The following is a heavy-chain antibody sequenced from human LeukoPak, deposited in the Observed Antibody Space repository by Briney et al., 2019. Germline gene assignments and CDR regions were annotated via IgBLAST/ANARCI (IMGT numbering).Heavy chain of an antibody. V-gene: IGHV4-39*02. CDR2: IYYSGTT. CDR1: GGSINSGGHY. CDR3: ATEVQGIPGFYDC. D-gene: IGHD2/OR15-2a*01. Sequence: SETLSLTCTVSGGSINSGGHYCVWIRQPPGKGPEWIGSIYYSGTTYYNPSLKSRVAMSVDTSKNQFSLRLSSVNVADTAVYCCATEVQGIPGFYDCWGQGTLVTVSS. J-gene: IGHJ4*02.